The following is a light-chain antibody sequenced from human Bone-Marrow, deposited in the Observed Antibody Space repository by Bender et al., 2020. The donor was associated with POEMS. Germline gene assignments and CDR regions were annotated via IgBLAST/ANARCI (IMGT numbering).Light chain of an antibody. CDR1: SSDIGGYNY. V-gene: IGLV2-14*03. J-gene: IGLJ3*02. CDR2: DVT. CDR3: ISHTSSSTLV. Sequence: QSALTQPASVSGSPGQSITISCTGTSSDIGGYNYVSWYQQHPGKAPKLMILDVTNRPSGVSHRFSGSKYGGPASLPVAGLQAEDEADLFCISHTSSSTLVFGGGPKLTVL.